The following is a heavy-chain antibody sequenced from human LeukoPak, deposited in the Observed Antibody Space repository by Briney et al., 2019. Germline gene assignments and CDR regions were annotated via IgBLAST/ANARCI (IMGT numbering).Heavy chain of an antibody. V-gene: IGHV4-34*01. J-gene: IGHJ6*02. D-gene: IGHD4-17*01. CDR1: GGSFSGYY. CDR3: ARGLTVTNP. CDR2: INYSGST. Sequence: PSETLSLSCAVYGGSFSGYYWSWIRQPPGKGLEWIGEINYSGSTNYNPSLKSRVTISVDTSKNQFSLKLSSVTAADTAVYYCARGLTVTNPWGQGTTVTVSS.